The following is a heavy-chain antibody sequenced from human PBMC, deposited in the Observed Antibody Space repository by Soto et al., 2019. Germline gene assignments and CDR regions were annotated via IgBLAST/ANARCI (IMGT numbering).Heavy chain of an antibody. D-gene: IGHD5-18*01. CDR2: ISAYNGNT. CDR1: GYTFTSYG. CDR3: ASSLLVGYGLEGESD. V-gene: IGHV1-18*01. J-gene: IGHJ4*02. Sequence: QVQLVQSGAEVKKPGASVKVSCKASGYTFTSYGISWVRQAPGQGLEWMGWISAYNGNTNYAQKLQGRVTMTTDTSTSTAYRELRSLRSDDTAMYYCASSLLVGYGLEGESDWGQGTLVTVSS.